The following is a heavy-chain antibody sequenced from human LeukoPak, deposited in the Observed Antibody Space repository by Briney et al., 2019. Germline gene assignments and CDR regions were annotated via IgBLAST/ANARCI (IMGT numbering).Heavy chain of an antibody. J-gene: IGHJ4*02. CDR2: IKQDGSKK. V-gene: IGHV3-7*04. CDR3: TRVGYIDAGIDY. CDR1: GFPFSSYW. D-gene: IGHD5-24*01. Sequence: GGSLRLSCVASGFPFSSYWMTWVRQAPGKGLEGVANIKQDGSKKSYVDSVKGRFTISRDNAKNSLYLQMNSLRDEDTAIYYCTRVGYIDAGIDYWGQGTLVTVSS.